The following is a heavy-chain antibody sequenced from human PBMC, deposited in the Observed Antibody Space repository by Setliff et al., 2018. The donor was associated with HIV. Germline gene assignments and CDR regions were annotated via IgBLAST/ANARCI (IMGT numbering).Heavy chain of an antibody. Sequence: ASVKVSCKASGYTFTSYAMHWARQAPGQRLEWVGWINTGNGDTKYSQDFQGRVTISRDTSASTAHMELSSLRSEDMAVYYCARSQINLVRGVVHYFDYWGQGTLVTVSS. CDR3: ARSQINLVRGVVHYFDY. CDR1: GYTFTSYA. J-gene: IGHJ4*02. V-gene: IGHV1-3*03. CDR2: INTGNGDT. D-gene: IGHD3-10*01.